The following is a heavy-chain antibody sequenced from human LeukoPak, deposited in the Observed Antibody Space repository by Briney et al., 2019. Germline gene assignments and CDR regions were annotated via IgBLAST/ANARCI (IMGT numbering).Heavy chain of an antibody. CDR3: ARDRGIVVVPAALDY. V-gene: IGHV1-2*02. Sequence: GASVKVSCKASGYTFTGYYMRWVRQAPGQGLEWMGWINPNSGGTNYAQKFQGRVTMTRDTSISTAYMELSRLRSDDTAVYYCARDRGIVVVPAALDYWGQGTLVTVSS. CDR1: GYTFTGYY. D-gene: IGHD2-2*01. CDR2: INPNSGGT. J-gene: IGHJ4*02.